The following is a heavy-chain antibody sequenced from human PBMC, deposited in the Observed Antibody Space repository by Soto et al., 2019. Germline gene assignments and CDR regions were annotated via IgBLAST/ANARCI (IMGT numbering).Heavy chain of an antibody. V-gene: IGHV1-69*01. CDR2: IIPIFATV. D-gene: IGHD5-18*01. Sequence: QVQLVQSGSEVKKPGSSVKVSCKASGGSFSSNPISWVRQAPGQGLEWMAGIIPIFATVHYAQKFQGRVTVTADESTRTAYMELTSLRSEDTAVYFCARGGRGYSSAPRSYFDYWGQGTLVTVSS. CDR1: GGSFSSNP. J-gene: IGHJ4*02. CDR3: ARGGRGYSSAPRSYFDY.